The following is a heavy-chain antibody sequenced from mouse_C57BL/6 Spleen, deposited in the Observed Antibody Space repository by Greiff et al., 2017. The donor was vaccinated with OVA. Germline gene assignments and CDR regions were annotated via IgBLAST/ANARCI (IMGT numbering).Heavy chain of an antibody. D-gene: IGHD1-1*01. Sequence: EVKLQESGPELVKPGASVKMSCKASGYTFTDYNMHWVKQSHGKSLEWIGYINPNNGGTSYNQKFKGKATLTVNKSSSTAYMELRSLTSEDSAVYYCARKDYGSSPYAMDYWGQGTSVTVSS. V-gene: IGHV1-22*01. CDR1: GYTFTDYN. CDR3: ARKDYGSSPYAMDY. J-gene: IGHJ4*01. CDR2: INPNNGGT.